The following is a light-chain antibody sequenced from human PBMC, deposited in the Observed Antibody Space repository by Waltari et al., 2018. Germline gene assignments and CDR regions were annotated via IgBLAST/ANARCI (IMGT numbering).Light chain of an antibody. V-gene: IGKV1-39*01. Sequence: IQMTQSPPSLSASVGDRVPITCRASQSITTFLNWYQQKPGKAPKLLIYAASSLQGGAPSRFSGSGSGTDFTLTINSLQPEDFATYFCKQTSGTPLTFGGGTKVEI. J-gene: IGKJ4*01. CDR1: QSITTF. CDR3: KQTSGTPLT. CDR2: AAS.